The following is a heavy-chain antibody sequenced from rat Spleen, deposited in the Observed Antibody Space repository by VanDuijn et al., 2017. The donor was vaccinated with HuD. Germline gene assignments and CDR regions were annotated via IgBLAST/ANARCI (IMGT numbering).Heavy chain of an antibody. D-gene: IGHD1-11*01. CDR1: GFTFSDYG. Sequence: EVQLVESGGGLVQPGRSLKLSCAASGFTFSDYGMAWVRQAPTKGLEWVATISYGDSSGYSSTYYRDSVKGRFTISRNNTKSNLSLQMDSLRSEDTATYYCARRHYGYTDYFDYWGQGVMVPVSS. V-gene: IGHV5-29*01. CDR2: ISYGDSSGYSST. CDR3: ARRHYGYTDYFDY. J-gene: IGHJ2*01.